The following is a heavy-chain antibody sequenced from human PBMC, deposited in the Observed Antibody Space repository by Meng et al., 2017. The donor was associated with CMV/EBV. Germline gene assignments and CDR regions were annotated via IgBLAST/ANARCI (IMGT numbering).Heavy chain of an antibody. D-gene: IGHD6-19*01. CDR3: ARLATIAVAGTSYYYYYGMDV. Sequence: SETLSLTCAVSGGSISSSNWWSWVRQPPGKGLEWIGSIYYSGSTYYNPSLKSRVTISVDTSKNQFSLKLSSVTAADTAVYYCARLATIAVAGTSYYYYYGMDVWGQGTTVTVSS. V-gene: IGHV4-39*01. CDR1: GGSISSSNW. J-gene: IGHJ6*02. CDR2: IYYSGST.